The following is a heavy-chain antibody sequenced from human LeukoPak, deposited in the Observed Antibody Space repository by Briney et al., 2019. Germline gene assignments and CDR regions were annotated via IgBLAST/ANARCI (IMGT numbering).Heavy chain of an antibody. CDR3: ARGNRLWFGELSAYYFDY. D-gene: IGHD3-10*01. J-gene: IGHJ4*02. CDR1: GGSISSSSYY. CDR2: IYYSGST. V-gene: IGHV4-39*07. Sequence: PSETLSLTCTVSGGSISSSSYYWGWIRQPPGKGLEWIGSIYYSGSTYYNPSLKSRVTISVDTSKNQFSLKLSSVTAADTAVYYCARGNRLWFGELSAYYFDYWGQGTLVTVSS.